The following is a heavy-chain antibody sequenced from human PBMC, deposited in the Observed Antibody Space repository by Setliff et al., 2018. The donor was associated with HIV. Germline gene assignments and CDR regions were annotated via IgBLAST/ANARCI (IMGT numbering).Heavy chain of an antibody. CDR1: GFSFSDSH. CDR2: ISTTSSNT. V-gene: IGHV3-11*03. CDR3: EQXPLX. Sequence: GGSLRLSCAASGFSFSDSHMTWIRQAPGKGLEWVSYISTTSSNTNYADSVKGRFTISRDNPKNTLYLQMNSLRAADPAVYSREQXPLXWGQGHWVTV. J-gene: IGHJ4*02.